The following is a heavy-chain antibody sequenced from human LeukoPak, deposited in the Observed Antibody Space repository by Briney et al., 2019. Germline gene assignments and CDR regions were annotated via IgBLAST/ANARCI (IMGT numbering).Heavy chain of an antibody. CDR3: ARIEPSIVVVPAASGSWFDP. Sequence: SETLSLTCTVSGGSIYSSTDYWGWIRQPPGTGLEWIGSIIYSGTTYYNPSLKSRVAMSVDTSKNQFSLKLSSVTAADTAVYYCARIEPSIVVVPAASGSWFDPWGQGTLVTVSS. J-gene: IGHJ5*02. CDR2: IIYSGTT. V-gene: IGHV4-39*07. CDR1: GGSIYSSTDY. D-gene: IGHD2-2*01.